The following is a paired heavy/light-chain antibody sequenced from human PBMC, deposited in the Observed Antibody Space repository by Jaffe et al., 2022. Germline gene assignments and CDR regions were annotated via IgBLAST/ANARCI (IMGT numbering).Heavy chain of an antibody. CDR1: GFSLSTSGVG. CDR3: ARAIYYYDSSGYPFRRGRDAFDI. J-gene: IGHJ3*02. D-gene: IGHD3-22*01. Sequence: QITLKESGPTLVKPTQTLTLTCTFSGFSLSTSGVGVGWIRQPPGKALEWLALIYWDDDKRYSPSLKSRLTITKDTSKNQVVLTMTNMDPVDTATYYCARAIYYYDSSGYPFRRGRDAFDIWGQGTMVTVSS. V-gene: IGHV2-5*02. CDR2: IYWDDDK.
Light chain of an antibody. CDR2: KDS. CDR3: QSADSSGTSHVV. J-gene: IGLJ2*01. Sequence: SYELTQPPSVSVSPGQTARITCSGDALPKQYAYWYQQKPGQAPVLVIYKDSERPSGIPERFSGSSSGTTVTLTISGVQAEDEADYYCQSADSSGTSHVVFGGGTKLTVL. CDR1: ALPKQY. V-gene: IGLV3-25*03.